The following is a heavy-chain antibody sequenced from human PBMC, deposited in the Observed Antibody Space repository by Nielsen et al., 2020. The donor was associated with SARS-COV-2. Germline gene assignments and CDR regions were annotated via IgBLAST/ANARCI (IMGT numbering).Heavy chain of an antibody. V-gene: IGHV4-4*02. Sequence: SETLSLTCAVSGGSISSNNWWSWVRQPPGKGLEWFGEIYHRGSTNYSPSLKTRVTISVDKSKNQFFLELRSVTAADTAVYYCARVLAALDYYYYGMDVWGQGTTVTVSS. D-gene: IGHD6-6*01. CDR3: ARVLAALDYYYYGMDV. CDR2: IYHRGST. J-gene: IGHJ6*02. CDR1: GGSISSNNW.